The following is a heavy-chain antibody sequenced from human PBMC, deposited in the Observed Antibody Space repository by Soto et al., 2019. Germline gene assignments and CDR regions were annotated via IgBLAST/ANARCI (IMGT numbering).Heavy chain of an antibody. Sequence: PSETLSLTCTVSGGSINSYFWSWIRQSPGKGLEWIGHIYYSGSTSYSPSLKSRVSISVDASKNQFSLEVHSVTAADTAVYYCARAGTNMVQFDYWGPGTLVTVSS. CDR1: GGSINSYF. J-gene: IGHJ4*02. D-gene: IGHD3-10*01. V-gene: IGHV4-59*01. CDR2: IYYSGST. CDR3: ARAGTNMVQFDY.